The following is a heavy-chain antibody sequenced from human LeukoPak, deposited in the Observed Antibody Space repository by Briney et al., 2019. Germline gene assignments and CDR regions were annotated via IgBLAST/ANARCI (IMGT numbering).Heavy chain of an antibody. D-gene: IGHD3-3*01. CDR2: INHSGST. CDR3: ARGVPRRITIFGVVISNLNWFDP. V-gene: IGHV4-34*01. Sequence: SETLSLTCAVYGGSFSGYYWSWIRQPPGRGLEWIGEINHSGSTNYNPSLKSRVTISVDTSKNQFSLKLSSVTAADTAVYYCARGVPRRITIFGVVISNLNWFDPWGQGTLVTVSS. J-gene: IGHJ5*02. CDR1: GGSFSGYY.